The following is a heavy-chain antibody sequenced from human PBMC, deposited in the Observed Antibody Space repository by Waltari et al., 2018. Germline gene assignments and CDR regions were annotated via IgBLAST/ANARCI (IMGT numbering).Heavy chain of an antibody. Sequence: QVQLVQSGAEVKKPGSSVQVSCKASGGTFSRYAISWVRQAPGQGLEWMGGIIPIFGTANYAQKFQGRVTITADESTSTAYMELSSLRSEDTAVYYCARGYYYDSSGYYPNYYYYGMDVWGQGTTVTVSS. CDR2: IIPIFGTA. V-gene: IGHV1-69*01. CDR3: ARGYYYDSSGYYPNYYYYGMDV. J-gene: IGHJ6*02. D-gene: IGHD3-22*01. CDR1: GGTFSRYA.